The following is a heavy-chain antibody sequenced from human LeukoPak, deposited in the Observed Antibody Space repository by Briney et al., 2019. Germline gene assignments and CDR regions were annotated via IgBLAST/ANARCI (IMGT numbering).Heavy chain of an antibody. Sequence: SETLSLTCAVYGGSFSGYYWSWIRQPPGKGLEWIGEINHSGSTNYNPPLKSRVTISVDTPKNQFSLKLSSVTAADTAVYYCARFRGDGSGSLIHSPNWWDQWFDPWGQGTLVTVSS. D-gene: IGHD3-10*01. CDR2: INHSGST. J-gene: IGHJ5*02. V-gene: IGHV4-34*01. CDR3: ARFRGDGSGSLIHSPNWWDQWFDP. CDR1: GGSFSGYY.